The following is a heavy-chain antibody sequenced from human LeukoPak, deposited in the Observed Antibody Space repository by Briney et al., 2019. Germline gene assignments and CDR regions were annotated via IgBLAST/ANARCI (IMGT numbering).Heavy chain of an antibody. Sequence: GGSLRLSCAASGFAFSFYAMSWLRQPPGKGLEWVSTINANSGTTSYAASVRGRFTISRDNSKNTLYLQPNTLRAEDTAVYYCAKPISGGLAVTADWFDPWGQGTLVVVSS. CDR3: AKPISGGLAVTADWFDP. CDR1: GFAFSFYA. CDR2: INANSGTT. D-gene: IGHD6-19*01. V-gene: IGHV3-23*01. J-gene: IGHJ5*01.